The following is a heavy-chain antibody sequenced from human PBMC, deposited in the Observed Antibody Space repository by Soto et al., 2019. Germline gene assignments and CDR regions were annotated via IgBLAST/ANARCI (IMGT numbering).Heavy chain of an antibody. D-gene: IGHD3-22*01. CDR3: AKAHYDSSGYPYDY. V-gene: IGHV3-23*01. J-gene: IGHJ4*02. CDR2: ISGSGGST. CDR1: GFTFSSYA. Sequence: GGSLRLSCAASGFTFSSYAMSWVRQAPGKGLEWVSAISGSGGSTYYADSVKGRFAISRDNSKNTLYLQMNSLRAEDTAVYYCAKAHYDSSGYPYDYWGQGTLVTVSS.